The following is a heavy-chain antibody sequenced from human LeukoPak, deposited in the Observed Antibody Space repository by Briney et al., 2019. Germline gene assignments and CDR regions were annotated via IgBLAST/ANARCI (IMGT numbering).Heavy chain of an antibody. V-gene: IGHV7-4-1*02. J-gene: IGHJ4*02. CDR2: INTNTGNP. D-gene: IGHD3-3*01. CDR3: ARDQIIGVPSAPLDY. CDR1: GYTFTSYG. Sequence: ASVKVSCKASGYTFTSYGISWVRQAPGQGLEWMGWINTNTGNPTYAQGFTGRFVFSLDTSVSTAYLQISSLKAEDTAVYYCARDQIIGVPSAPLDYWGQGTLVTVSS.